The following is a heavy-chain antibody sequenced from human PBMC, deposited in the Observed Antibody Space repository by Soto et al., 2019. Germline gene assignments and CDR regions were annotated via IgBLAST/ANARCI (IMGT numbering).Heavy chain of an antibody. CDR1: GYTFTSYD. D-gene: IGHD2-15*01. Sequence: QVQLVQSGAEVKKPGASVKVSCKASGYTFTSYDINWVRQATGQGLEWMGWMNPNSGNTGYAQKFQARVTMTRNTSISTAYMELSSLRSEDTAVYYCARQYCSGGSCYLDYWGQGTLVTVSS. CDR2: MNPNSGNT. CDR3: ARQYCSGGSCYLDY. J-gene: IGHJ4*02. V-gene: IGHV1-8*01.